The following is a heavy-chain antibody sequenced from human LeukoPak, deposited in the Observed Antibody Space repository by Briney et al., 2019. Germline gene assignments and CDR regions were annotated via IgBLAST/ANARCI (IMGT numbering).Heavy chain of an antibody. CDR1: GFPFSSYA. CDR2: ISYDGSNK. J-gene: IGHJ4*02. V-gene: IGHV3-30-3*01. D-gene: IGHD3-10*01. Sequence: GGSLRLSCVASGFPFSSYAMHWVRQAPGKGLEWVAVISYDGSNKYYADSVKGRFTISRDNSKNTLYLQLNSLRAEDTAVYYCARDANYYGSGATIDYWGQGTLVTVSS. CDR3: ARDANYYGSGATIDY.